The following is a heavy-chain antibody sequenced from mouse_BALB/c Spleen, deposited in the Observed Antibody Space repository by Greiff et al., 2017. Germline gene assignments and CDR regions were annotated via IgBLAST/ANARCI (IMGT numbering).Heavy chain of an antibody. Sequence: VQRVESGPGLVAPSQSLSITCTVSGFSLTSYGVHWVRQPPGKGLEWLGVIWAGGSTNYNSALMSRLSLSKDNYKSQVFLKMNSLQTDDTAMYYCARDYDGWYFDVWGAGTTVTVSS. CDR3: ARDYDGWYFDV. D-gene: IGHD2-12*01. V-gene: IGHV2-9*02. CDR2: IWAGGST. J-gene: IGHJ1*01. CDR1: GFSLTSYG.